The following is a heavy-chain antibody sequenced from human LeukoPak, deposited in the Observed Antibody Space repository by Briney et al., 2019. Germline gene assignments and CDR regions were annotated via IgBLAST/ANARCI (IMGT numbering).Heavy chain of an antibody. Sequence: PSETLSLTCTVSGYSISSGYYWGWIRQPPGKGLEWIGSMYHSGSTYYNPSLKSRVTISVDRSKNQFSLKLSSVTAADTALYYCASEIEYCSSTSCYLSDYWGQGTLVTVSS. CDR3: ASEIEYCSSTSCYLSDY. D-gene: IGHD2-2*01. CDR1: GYSISSGYY. J-gene: IGHJ4*02. CDR2: MYHSGST. V-gene: IGHV4-38-2*02.